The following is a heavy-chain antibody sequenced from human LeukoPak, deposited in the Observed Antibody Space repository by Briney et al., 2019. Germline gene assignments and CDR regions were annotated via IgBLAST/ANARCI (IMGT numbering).Heavy chain of an antibody. D-gene: IGHD2/OR15-2a*01. CDR3: AEGWVFFYGKNWLYPGGSFEY. V-gene: IGHV4-31*03. Sequence: SETLSLTCTVSGGSISSGGYSWSWIRQHPGKGLEWIGYIYYSGSTYYNPSLKSRVTISVDTSKNQFSLKLSSVTAADTAVYFCAEGWVFFYGKNWLYPGGSFEYWGQRTMGTGSS. CDR1: GGSISSGGYS. CDR2: IYYSGST. J-gene: IGHJ3*01.